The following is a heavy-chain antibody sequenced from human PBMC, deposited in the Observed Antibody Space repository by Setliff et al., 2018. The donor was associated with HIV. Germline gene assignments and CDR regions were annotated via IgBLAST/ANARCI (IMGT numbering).Heavy chain of an antibody. CDR3: ARDNYDSRGYYGKDAFDV. V-gene: IGHV4-39*07. CDR1: ADSISSSSSY. Sequence: SETLSLTCTVSADSISSSSSYWGWIRQPPGKGLEWIGYIYHSGSTYYNPSLKSRLTISKDTSKNQFSLQLSSVTAADTAVYYCARDNYDSRGYYGKDAFDVWGQGTLVTVSS. CDR2: IYHSGST. D-gene: IGHD3-22*01. J-gene: IGHJ3*01.